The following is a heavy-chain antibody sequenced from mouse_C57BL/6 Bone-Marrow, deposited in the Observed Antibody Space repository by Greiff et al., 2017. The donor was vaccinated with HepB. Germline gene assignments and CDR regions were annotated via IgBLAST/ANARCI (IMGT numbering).Heavy chain of an antibody. CDR2: IDPSDSET. J-gene: IGHJ3*01. V-gene: IGHV1-52*01. CDR3: ARFQYYYGSMGFAY. Sequence: QVQLQQPGAELVRPGSSVKLSCKASGYTFTSYWMHWVKQRPIQGLEWIGNIDPSDSETHYNQKFKDKATLTVDKSSSTAYMQLSSLTSEDSAVYYGARFQYYYGSMGFAYWGQGTLVTVSA. CDR1: GYTFTSYW. D-gene: IGHD1-1*01.